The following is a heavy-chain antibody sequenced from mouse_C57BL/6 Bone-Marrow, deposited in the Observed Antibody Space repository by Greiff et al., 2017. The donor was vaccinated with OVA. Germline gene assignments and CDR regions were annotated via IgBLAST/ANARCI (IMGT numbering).Heavy chain of an antibody. CDR1: GYTFTSYW. D-gene: IGHD1-1*01. Sequence: QVQLQQSGTELVKPGASVKLSCKASGYTFTSYWMHWVKQRPGQGLEWIGNINPSNGGTNYNEKFKSKATLTVDKSSSTAYMQLSSLTSEDSAVYYGARGMGYYYGRGCAYWGQGTLVTVSA. CDR2: INPSNGGT. V-gene: IGHV1-53*01. CDR3: ARGMGYYYGRGCAY. J-gene: IGHJ3*01.